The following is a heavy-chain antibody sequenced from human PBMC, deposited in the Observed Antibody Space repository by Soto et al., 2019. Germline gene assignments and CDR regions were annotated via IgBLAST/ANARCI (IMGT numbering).Heavy chain of an antibody. CDR1: GFTFGDYD. Sequence: PGGSLRLSCAASGFTFGDYDMSWIRQAPGKGLEWVSYISNGGSSIYYADSVKGRFTNSRDNAKRSVFLQMNSLRAEDTAVYYCTRPCRYCNGGGPGNWFDPWGQGTLVTVSS. D-gene: IGHD2-8*02. V-gene: IGHV3-11*01. CDR3: TRPCRYCNGGGPGNWFDP. CDR2: ISNGGSSI. J-gene: IGHJ5*02.